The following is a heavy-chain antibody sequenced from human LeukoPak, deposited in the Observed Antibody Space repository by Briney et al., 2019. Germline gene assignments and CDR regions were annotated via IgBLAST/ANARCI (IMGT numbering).Heavy chain of an antibody. V-gene: IGHV4-31*03. CDR3: ARGGSGSYYSVYYAVDV. CDR1: GGSISSGGNF. CDR2: IYYSGTT. D-gene: IGHD1-26*01. J-gene: IGHJ6*02. Sequence: SETLSLTCTVSGGSISSGGNFWSWIRQRPGKGLEWIGFIYYSGTTYSNPPLKSRVAISADTSKNEFSLKLNSLTAADTAVYYCARGGSGSYYSVYYAVDVWGQGTTVTVS.